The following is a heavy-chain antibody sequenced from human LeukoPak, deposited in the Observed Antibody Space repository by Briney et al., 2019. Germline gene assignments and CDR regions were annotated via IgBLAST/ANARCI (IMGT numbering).Heavy chain of an antibody. Sequence: ASVKVSCKASGYTFTGYYMHWVRQAPGQGLEWMGWISAYNGNTNYAQKLQGRVTMTTDTSTSTAYMELRSLRSDDTAVYYCARSGFLAVAGTNYYYYMDVWGKGTTVTVSS. CDR2: ISAYNGNT. V-gene: IGHV1-18*04. J-gene: IGHJ6*03. D-gene: IGHD6-19*01. CDR1: GYTFTGYY. CDR3: ARSGFLAVAGTNYYYYMDV.